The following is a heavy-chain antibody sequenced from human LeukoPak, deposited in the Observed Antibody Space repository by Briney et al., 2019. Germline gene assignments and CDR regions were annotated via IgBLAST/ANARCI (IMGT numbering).Heavy chain of an antibody. V-gene: IGHV7-4-1*02. D-gene: IGHD3-22*01. Sequence: GASVKVSCKASGYTFTSYTMNWVRQAPGQGLEWMGWINTNTGNPTYAQGFTGRFVFSLDTSVSTAYLQISGLKAEDTAVYYCARVYYDSSGYYYLDYWGQGTLVTVSS. CDR2: INTNTGNP. CDR3: ARVYYDSSGYYYLDY. J-gene: IGHJ4*02. CDR1: GYTFTSYT.